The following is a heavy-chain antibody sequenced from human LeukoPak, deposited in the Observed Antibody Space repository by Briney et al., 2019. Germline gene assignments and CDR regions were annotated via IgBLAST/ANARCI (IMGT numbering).Heavy chain of an antibody. CDR1: GFTFSDYG. Sequence: GGSLRLSCAAAGFTFSDYGMNWVRQAPGKGLEWVSGISGSGISTYYADSVKGRFTISRDNSKNTLYLQMNSLRAEDTAVYYCARDLKQWLVQRGAFDIWGQGTMVTVSS. J-gene: IGHJ3*02. V-gene: IGHV3-23*01. CDR2: ISGSGIST. D-gene: IGHD6-19*01. CDR3: ARDLKQWLVQRGAFDI.